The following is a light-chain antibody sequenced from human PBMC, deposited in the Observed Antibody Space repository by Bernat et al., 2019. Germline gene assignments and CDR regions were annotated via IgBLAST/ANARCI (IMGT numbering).Light chain of an antibody. Sequence: QSALTQPASVSGSLGQSITISCTGTTSDIGGYKYVSWYQKYPGKAPKLMIFDVNNRPSGVSNRFSGSKSGNTASLIISGLQAEDEADYYCSSYTSSNTLVFGGGTKLTVL. CDR1: TSDIGGYKY. CDR2: DVN. V-gene: IGLV2-14*01. CDR3: SSYTSSNTLV. J-gene: IGLJ3*02.